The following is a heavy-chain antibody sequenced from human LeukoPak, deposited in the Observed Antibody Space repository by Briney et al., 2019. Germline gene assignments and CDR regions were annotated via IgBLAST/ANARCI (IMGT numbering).Heavy chain of an antibody. CDR3: ARDTAEIDY. V-gene: IGHV3-33*01. CDR1: GFTFSSYG. Sequence: GRSLRLSCAASGFTFSSYGMHWVRQAPGKGLEWVAVIWYDGSNKYYADSVKGRFTISRDNSKNTLYLQMNSLRAGDTAVYYCARDTAEIDYWGQGTLVTVSS. J-gene: IGHJ4*02. D-gene: IGHD1-14*01. CDR2: IWYDGSNK.